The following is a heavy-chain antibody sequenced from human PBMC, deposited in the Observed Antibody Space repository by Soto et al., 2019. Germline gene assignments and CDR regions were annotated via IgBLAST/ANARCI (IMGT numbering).Heavy chain of an antibody. CDR2: IKQDGSEK. J-gene: IGHJ4*02. CDR3: VRDTRPRRADY. Sequence: GGSLRLSCAASGFSFSNYWMTWVRQVPGRGLEWVANIKQDGSEKHYVDSVKGRFTISRDNAKNSLYLQMNSLRAEDTAVYYCVRDTRPRRADYWGQGTRVTVSS. V-gene: IGHV3-7*01. CDR1: GFSFSNYW. D-gene: IGHD2-2*01.